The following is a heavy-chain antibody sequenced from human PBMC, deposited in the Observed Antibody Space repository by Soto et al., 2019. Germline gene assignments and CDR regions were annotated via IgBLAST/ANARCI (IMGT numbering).Heavy chain of an antibody. Sequence: QVQLQESGPEQVKPSETLSLTCTVSGGSISNKYWAWIRQPPGKGLEWIGYIYDTGSTTYHPSLTSRVAISLDPSMQQVSLRLNSVTAADTAVYYCARATVQRDFDSWGQGTLVTVSS. CDR2: IYDTGST. D-gene: IGHD4-4*01. CDR3: ARATVQRDFDS. V-gene: IGHV4-59*01. J-gene: IGHJ4*02. CDR1: GGSISNKY.